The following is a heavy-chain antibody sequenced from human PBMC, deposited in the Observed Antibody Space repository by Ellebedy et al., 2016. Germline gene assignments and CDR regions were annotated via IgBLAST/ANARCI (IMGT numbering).Heavy chain of an antibody. CDR1: GFSFSSYV. V-gene: IGHV3-23*01. Sequence: GGSLRLCCASSGFSFSSYVMSWVRQAPGKGLEWVSGISTSGSSTFYAGSVKSRFTISRDNSKNTLYLQMNSLTAEDTAVYYCAKRLAMVGGSDCYDYWGQGTLVTVSS. CDR2: ISTSGSST. J-gene: IGHJ4*02. D-gene: IGHD4/OR15-4a*01. CDR3: AKRLAMVGGSDCYDY.